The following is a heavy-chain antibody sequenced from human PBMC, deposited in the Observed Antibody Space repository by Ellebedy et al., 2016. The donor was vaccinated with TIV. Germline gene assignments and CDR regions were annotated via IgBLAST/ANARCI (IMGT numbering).Heavy chain of an antibody. J-gene: IGHJ4*02. D-gene: IGHD1-26*01. Sequence: DSLKGRVIMSRDNSKNTLYLQMNSLRPEDTAMYYRVKTGSVGAGGFDSWGRGTLITVSS. V-gene: IGHV3-30*02. CDR3: VKTGSVGAGGFDS.